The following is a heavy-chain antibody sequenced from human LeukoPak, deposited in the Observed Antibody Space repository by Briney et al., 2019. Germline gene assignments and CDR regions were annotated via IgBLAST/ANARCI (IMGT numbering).Heavy chain of an antibody. D-gene: IGHD1-26*01. J-gene: IGHJ4*02. V-gene: IGHV4-59*01. CDR2: IYYSGST. CDR1: GGSISSYY. Sequence: PSETLSLTCTVSGGSISSYYWSWIRQPPGKGLEWIGYIYYSGSTNYNPSLKSRATISVDTSKNQFSLKLSSVTAADTAVYYCATGSKWELLCLDYWGQGTLVTVSS. CDR3: ATGSKWELLCLDY.